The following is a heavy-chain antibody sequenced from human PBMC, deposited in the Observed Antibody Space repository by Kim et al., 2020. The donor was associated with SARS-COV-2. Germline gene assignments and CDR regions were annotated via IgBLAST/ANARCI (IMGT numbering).Heavy chain of an antibody. D-gene: IGHD3-3*01. V-gene: IGHV3-21*01. CDR3: ARGYRTIFGVVMTPFDY. Sequence: VKGRFTISRDNAKNSLYLQMNSLRAEDTAVYYCARGYRTIFGVVMTPFDYWGQGTLVTVSS. J-gene: IGHJ4*02.